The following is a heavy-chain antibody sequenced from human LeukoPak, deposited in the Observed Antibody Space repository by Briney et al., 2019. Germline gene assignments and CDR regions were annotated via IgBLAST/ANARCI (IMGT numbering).Heavy chain of an antibody. CDR3: IRGGIQVSGIDAFDI. Sequence: HSGGSLRLSCAASGFTFSSYDMHWARQAPGRGLEWVSAIGIAGDTYYPDSVKGRFTISRENAKNSMYLQMNSLKDGDTAVYYCIRGGIQVSGIDAFDIWGQGTMVTVSS. CDR2: IGIAGDT. CDR1: GFTFSSYD. D-gene: IGHD5/OR15-5a*01. J-gene: IGHJ3*02. V-gene: IGHV3-13*01.